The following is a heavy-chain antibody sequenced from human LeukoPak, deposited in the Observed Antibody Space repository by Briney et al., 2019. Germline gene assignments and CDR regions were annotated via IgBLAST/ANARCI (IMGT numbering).Heavy chain of an antibody. V-gene: IGHV3-7*01. CDR1: GFTFSSYG. J-gene: IGHJ5*02. Sequence: PGGSLRLSCAASGFTFSSYGMSWVRQAPGKGLQWVGNIKDDGSAKYCVDSVKGRFTISRDNAKNSLFLQMNNLRAEDTAVYYCARDNPGYGAYESWGQGTRVTVSS. CDR2: IKDDGSAK. D-gene: IGHD4/OR15-4a*01. CDR3: ARDNPGYGAYES.